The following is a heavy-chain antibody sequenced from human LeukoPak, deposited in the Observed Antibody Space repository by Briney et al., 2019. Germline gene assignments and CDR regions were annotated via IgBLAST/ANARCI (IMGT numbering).Heavy chain of an antibody. CDR3: AREGSGYDILTGPYYFDY. J-gene: IGHJ4*02. D-gene: IGHD3-9*01. V-gene: IGHV3-74*01. CDR1: GFPFSSYP. Sequence: PGGSLRLSCAGSGFPFSSYPISWVRQAPGKGLVWVSRINTDASITSYADSVKGRFTISRDNAKNTLYLQMNSLRAEDTAVYYCAREGSGYDILTGPYYFDYWGQGTLVTVSS. CDR2: INTDASIT.